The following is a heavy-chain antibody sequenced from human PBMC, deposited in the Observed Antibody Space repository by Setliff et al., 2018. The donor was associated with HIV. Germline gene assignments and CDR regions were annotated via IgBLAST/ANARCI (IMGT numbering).Heavy chain of an antibody. Sequence: SETLSLTCTVSGGSINSNSYYWAWIRQPPGKGLEWIGEINHSGSTNYNPSLKSRVTISVDTSKNQFSLKLRSVTAADTAVYYCARGRVYYYYYYMDVWGKGTTVTVSS. J-gene: IGHJ6*03. CDR1: GGSINSNSYY. V-gene: IGHV4-39*07. CDR3: ARGRVYYYYYYMDV. CDR2: INHSGST.